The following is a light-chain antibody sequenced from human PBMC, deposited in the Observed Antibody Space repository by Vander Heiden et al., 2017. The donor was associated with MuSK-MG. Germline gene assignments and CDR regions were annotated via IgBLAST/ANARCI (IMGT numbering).Light chain of an antibody. J-gene: IGKJ1*01. Sequence: DIQMTQSPSSLSASVGDRVTITCRASQNISDYLNWYQKKAGKAPKLLIFAASSLESGVPSRFSGSGSGTHFTLTISSLHPEDFATYYCQRCQTYPRTFGQGTKVDIK. CDR1: QNISDY. CDR2: AAS. CDR3: QRCQTYPRT. V-gene: IGKV1-39*01.